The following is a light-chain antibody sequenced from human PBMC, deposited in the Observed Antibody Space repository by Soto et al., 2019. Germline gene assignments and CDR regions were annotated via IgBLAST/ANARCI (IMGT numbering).Light chain of an antibody. J-gene: IGKJ2*01. V-gene: IGKV3-15*01. CDR3: QQGHNWPLT. CDR2: GAS. CDR1: QSINSE. Sequence: EIVMTQSQATLYLSPGERAALSCRASQSINSELAWYQQKPGQPPRLLIYGASTRATVVPARFTGSESGSEFTLTISGLQSEDFAVYYCQQGHNWPLTFGQGTRLEI.